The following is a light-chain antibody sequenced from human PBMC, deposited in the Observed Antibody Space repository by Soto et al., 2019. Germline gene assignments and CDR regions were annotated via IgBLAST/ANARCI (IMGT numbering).Light chain of an antibody. CDR3: QQYHNRWT. Sequence: EIVMTQSPATLSASPGERVTLSCRASQSVSSRLAWYQQKPGQAPRLLIYGASTRATGIPARFSGSGSGTEFTLTISSVQSEDFAVYYCQQYHNRWTFGQGTKVEIK. V-gene: IGKV3-15*01. CDR1: QSVSSR. J-gene: IGKJ1*01. CDR2: GAS.